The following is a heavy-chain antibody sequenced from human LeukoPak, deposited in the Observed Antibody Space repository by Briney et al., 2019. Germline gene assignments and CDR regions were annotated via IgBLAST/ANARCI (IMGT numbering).Heavy chain of an antibody. CDR1: GGTFSSYA. CDR2: IIPIFGTA. D-gene: IGHD6-13*01. J-gene: IGHJ4*02. V-gene: IGHV1-69*13. Sequence: ASVKVSCKASGGTFSSYAISWVRQAPGQGLEWMGGIIPIFGTANYAQKFQGRVTITADVSTSTAYMELSSLRSEDTAVYYCARNGIAAAGTMDYWGQGTPVTVSS. CDR3: ARNGIAAAGTMDY.